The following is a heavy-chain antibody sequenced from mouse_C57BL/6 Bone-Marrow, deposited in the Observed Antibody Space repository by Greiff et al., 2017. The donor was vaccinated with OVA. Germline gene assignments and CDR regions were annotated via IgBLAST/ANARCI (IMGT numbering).Heavy chain of an antibody. J-gene: IGHJ3*01. Sequence: VQLQQSGAELVRPGASVKLSCTASGFTIKDDYMHWVKQRPEQGLEWIGWIDPENGDTEYASKFQGKATITADTSSNTAYLQLSSLTSEDTAVYYGTTDGNPAWFAYWGQGTLVTVSA. CDR3: TTDGNPAWFAY. CDR1: GFTIKDDY. V-gene: IGHV14-4*01. D-gene: IGHD2-1*01. CDR2: IDPENGDT.